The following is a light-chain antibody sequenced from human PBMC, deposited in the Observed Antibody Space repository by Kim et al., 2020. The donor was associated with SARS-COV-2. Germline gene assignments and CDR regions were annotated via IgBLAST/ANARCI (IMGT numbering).Light chain of an antibody. Sequence: SSELTQDPAVSVALGQTVRITCQGDSLRSYYASWYQQKPGQAPVLVIYGKNNRPSGIPDRFSGSSSGNTASLTITGAQAEDEADYYCNSRDSSGNHNVFGTGTKVTGL. CDR3: NSRDSSGNHNV. CDR1: SLRSYY. CDR2: GKN. V-gene: IGLV3-19*01. J-gene: IGLJ1*01.